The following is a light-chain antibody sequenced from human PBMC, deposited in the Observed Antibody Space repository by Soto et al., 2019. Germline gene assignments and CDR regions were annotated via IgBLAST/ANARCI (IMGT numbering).Light chain of an antibody. CDR1: HSVSSD. CDR3: QQYNKWTPT. J-gene: IGKJ5*01. Sequence: IVMTHYPATLSVSPEERATLSCRASHSVSSDLAWYQQKPGQAPRLLIYGASTRAIGIPARFSGSGSGTEFTLTISSLQSEDFAVYYCQQYNKWTPTFGQGTRLEIK. V-gene: IGKV3-15*01. CDR2: GAS.